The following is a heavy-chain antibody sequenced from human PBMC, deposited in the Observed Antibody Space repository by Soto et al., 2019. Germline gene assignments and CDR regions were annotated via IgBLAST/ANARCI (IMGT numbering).Heavy chain of an antibody. J-gene: IGHJ4*02. V-gene: IGHV1-2*02. D-gene: IGHD6-13*01. CDR3: ARGYYSSSWRVFDY. CDR1: GYTFSGSL. CDR2: MNTNGGGT. Sequence: QVQLVQSGADVKKPGASVKVSCKTTGYTFSGSLMHWLRQAPGQGLEWMVWMNTNGGGTDYAQNFQGRVSMTWDTSISTADMELSRLRSDDTAIYYGARGYYSSSWRVFDYWGQGTLVTVSS.